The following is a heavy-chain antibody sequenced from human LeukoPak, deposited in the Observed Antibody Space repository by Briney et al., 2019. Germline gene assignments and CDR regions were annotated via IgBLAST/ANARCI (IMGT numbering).Heavy chain of an antibody. CDR1: GYTFTGYY. V-gene: IGHV1-2*02. J-gene: IGHJ4*02. Sequence: GASVKVSCKASGYTFTGYYMHWVRQAPGQGLEWMGWINPNSGGTNYAQKFQGRVTMTRDTCISTAYMELSRLRSDDTAVYYCARGLRFLEWLLSSLYYFDYWGQGTLVTVSS. CDR3: ARGLRFLEWLLSSLYYFDY. D-gene: IGHD3-3*01. CDR2: INPNSGGT.